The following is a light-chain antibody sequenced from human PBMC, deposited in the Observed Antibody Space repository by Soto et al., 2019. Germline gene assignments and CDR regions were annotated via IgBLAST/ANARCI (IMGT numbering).Light chain of an antibody. V-gene: IGKV3-20*01. J-gene: IGKJ4*01. CDR1: QSVSTSY. CDR3: QQYGSVPLT. Sequence: EIVLTQSPGTLSLSPGERATLSCRASQSVSTSYLAWYQQKPGQAPRLLIYGASSRATGIPDRFSGSGSGEDFTLSISRLESEDFAVYYCQQYGSVPLTFGGGTKVEIK. CDR2: GAS.